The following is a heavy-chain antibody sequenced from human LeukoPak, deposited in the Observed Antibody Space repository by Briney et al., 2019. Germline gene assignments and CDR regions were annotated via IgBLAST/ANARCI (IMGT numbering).Heavy chain of an antibody. D-gene: IGHD6-13*01. J-gene: IGHJ5*02. CDR2: INHSGST. CDR1: GSSMSSDYY. CDR3: ARDYRGYISAVATVPGDWFDP. Sequence: SETLSLTCTVSGSSMSSDYYWGWIRQPPGKGLEWIGEINHSGSTNYNPSLKSRVTISVDTSKNQFSLRLSSVTAADTAVYYCARDYRGYISAVATVPGDWFDPWGQGTLVTVSS. V-gene: IGHV4-38-2*02.